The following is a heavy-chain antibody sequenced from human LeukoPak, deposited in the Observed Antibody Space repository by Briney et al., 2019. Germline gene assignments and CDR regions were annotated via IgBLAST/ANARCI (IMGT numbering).Heavy chain of an antibody. CDR2: ISTSDRSI. V-gene: IGHV3-48*03. D-gene: IGHD3-10*01. J-gene: IGHJ1*01. CDR1: GFTFSSYE. CDR3: AGTNYYGSGSAQYFQH. Sequence: QTGGCLTLSWAASGFTFSSYEMNWVRQTPGKGLEWVSYISTSDRSIYYADSVKGRFTISRDNPKNSLYLQMNSLRAEDTAVYYCAGTNYYGSGSAQYFQHWGQGTLVTVSS.